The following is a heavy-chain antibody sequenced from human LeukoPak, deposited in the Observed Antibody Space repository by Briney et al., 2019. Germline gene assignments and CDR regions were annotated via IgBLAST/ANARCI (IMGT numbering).Heavy chain of an antibody. CDR2: INPNSGGT. V-gene: IGHV1-2*02. Sequence: ASVKVSCKASGYTLPGYYMHWVRQAPGQGLEWMGWINPNSGGTNYAQKFQGRVTMTRDTSINTAYMELSRLRSDDTAVYYCASPGYGLGAEYFQHWGQGTLVTVSS. D-gene: IGHD5-18*01. J-gene: IGHJ1*01. CDR1: GYTLPGYY. CDR3: ASPGYGLGAEYFQH.